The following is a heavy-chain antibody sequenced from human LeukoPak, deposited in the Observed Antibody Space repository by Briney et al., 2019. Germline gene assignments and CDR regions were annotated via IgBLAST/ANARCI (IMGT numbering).Heavy chain of an antibody. Sequence: SETLSLTCTVSGGPISSSSYYWGWIRQPPGKGLEWIGSIYYSGSTYYNPSLKSRVTISVDTSKNQFSLKLSSVTAADTAVYYCARAPGYYDSSGYYYWYFDLWGRGTLVTVSS. CDR3: ARAPGYYDSSGYYYWYFDL. CDR1: GGPISSSSYY. CDR2: IYYSGST. V-gene: IGHV4-39*07. D-gene: IGHD3-22*01. J-gene: IGHJ2*01.